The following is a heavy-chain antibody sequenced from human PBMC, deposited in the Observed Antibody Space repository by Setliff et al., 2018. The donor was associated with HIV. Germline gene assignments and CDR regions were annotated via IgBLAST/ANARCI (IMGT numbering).Heavy chain of an antibody. J-gene: IGHJ4*02. CDR3: ARRAPDYGDYITPIDY. V-gene: IGHV3-23*01. D-gene: IGHD4-17*01. Sequence: ESLSLSCATSGFTFSSYAMSWVRQAPGKGLEWVSGISGSGGSTYYEDSVKGRFTIPTDNAKNSLYLQKNSLRAEDTAVYYCARRAPDYGDYITPIDYWGQGTLVTVSS. CDR1: GFTFSSYA. CDR2: ISGSGGST.